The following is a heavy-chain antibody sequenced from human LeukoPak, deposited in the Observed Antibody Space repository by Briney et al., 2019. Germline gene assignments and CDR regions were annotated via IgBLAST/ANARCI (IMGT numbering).Heavy chain of an antibody. CDR2: INPSGGST. Sequence: ASVNVSCKASGYTFTSYYMHWVRQAPGQGLEWMGIINPSGGSTSYAQKFQGRVTMTRDTSTSTVYMELSSLRSEDTAVYYCARDAGYSNGGDKYYYYGMDVWGQGTTVTVSS. CDR3: ARDAGYSNGGDKYYYYGMDV. CDR1: GYTFTSYY. J-gene: IGHJ6*02. V-gene: IGHV1-46*01. D-gene: IGHD4-11*01.